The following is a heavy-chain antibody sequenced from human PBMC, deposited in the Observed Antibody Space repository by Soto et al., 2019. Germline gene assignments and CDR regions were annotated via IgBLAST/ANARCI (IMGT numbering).Heavy chain of an antibody. CDR3: PPESGSTYVFFDS. D-gene: IGHD1-26*01. Sequence: SETLSLTCTVSGGSVTSDEDYWSWIRQSPGKGLEWIGYISNSGSTGYNPSLKTRLSMSVDRSKNQFTLRLTSVTAADTAVYFGPPESGSTYVFFDSGGKETQFTFP. J-gene: IGHJ4*02. CDR1: GGSVTSDEDY. V-gene: IGHV4-30-4*01. CDR2: ISNSGST.